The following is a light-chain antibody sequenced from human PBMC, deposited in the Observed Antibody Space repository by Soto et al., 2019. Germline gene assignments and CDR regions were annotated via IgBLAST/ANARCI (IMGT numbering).Light chain of an antibody. CDR2: KAS. CDR3: QQYNSFLFT. V-gene: IGKV1-5*03. J-gene: IGKJ3*01. CDR1: QSISTW. Sequence: DIQMTQSPSTLSASVGDRVTITCRTSQSISTWLAWYQQKPGTAPKLLIYKASTLESGVPSRFSGSGSGTEFTLSISSLQPDDFATYYCQQYNSFLFTFGPGTKVDIK.